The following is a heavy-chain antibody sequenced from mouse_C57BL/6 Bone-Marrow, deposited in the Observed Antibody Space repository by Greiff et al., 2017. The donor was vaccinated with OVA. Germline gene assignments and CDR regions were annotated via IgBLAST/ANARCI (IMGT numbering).Heavy chain of an antibody. CDR2: INSDGGST. J-gene: IGHJ2*01. V-gene: IGHV5-2*01. CDR3: ARLRNWAFDY. Sequence: DVKLQESGGGLVQPGESLKLSCESNEYEFPSHDMSWVRKTPEKRLELVAAINSDGGSTYYPDTMERRFIITRDNTKKTLYLQMSSLRSEDTALYYCARLRNWAFDYWGQGTTLTVSS. CDR1: EYEFPSHD. D-gene: IGHD4-1*01.